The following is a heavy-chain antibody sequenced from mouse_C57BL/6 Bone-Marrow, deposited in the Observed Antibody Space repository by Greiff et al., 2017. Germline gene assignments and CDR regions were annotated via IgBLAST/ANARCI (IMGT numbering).Heavy chain of an antibody. CDR2: ISDGGSYT. CDR1: GFTFSSYA. CDR3: ARDDPYYFDY. J-gene: IGHJ2*01. Sequence: EVNVVESGGGLVKPGGSLKLSCAASGFTFSSYAMSWVRQTPEKRLEWVATISDGGSYTYYPDNVKGRFTISRDNAKNHLYLQMSHLKSEDKAMYYCARDDPYYFDYWGQGTTLTVSS. V-gene: IGHV5-4*01.